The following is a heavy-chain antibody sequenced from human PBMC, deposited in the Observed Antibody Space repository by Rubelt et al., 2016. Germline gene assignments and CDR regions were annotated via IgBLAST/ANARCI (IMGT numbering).Heavy chain of an antibody. D-gene: IGHD6-19*01. CDR2: INAGNGNT. Sequence: QVQLVQSGAEVKKPGASVKVSCKAAGYSFTTYSIHWVRQAPGQRLEWMEWINAGNGNTKYSQKFQGRVTITGDTSASTAYRGRSRLRSEDTAIYYCATGYSSGWYVAYWGQGTLVTVSS. CDR1: GYSFTTYS. CDR3: ATGYSSGWYVAY. V-gene: IGHV1-3*01. J-gene: IGHJ4*02.